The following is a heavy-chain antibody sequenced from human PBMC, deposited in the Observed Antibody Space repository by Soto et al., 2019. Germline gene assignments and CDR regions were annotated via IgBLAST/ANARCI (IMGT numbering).Heavy chain of an antibody. D-gene: IGHD2-15*01. CDR3: ASYSSGGTITDLPRYYYYGMDV. J-gene: IGHJ6*02. CDR2: ISSSSSYI. Sequence: EVQLVESGGGLVKPGGSLRLSCAASGFTFSSYSMNWVHQAPGKGLEWVSSISSSSSYIYYADSVKGRFTISRDNAKNSLYLQMNSLRAEDTAVYYCASYSSGGTITDLPRYYYYGMDVWGQGTTVTVSS. V-gene: IGHV3-21*01. CDR1: GFTFSSYS.